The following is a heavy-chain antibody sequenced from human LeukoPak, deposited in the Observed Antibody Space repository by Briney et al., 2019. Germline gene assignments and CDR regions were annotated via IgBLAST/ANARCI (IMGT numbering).Heavy chain of an antibody. CDR1: GFTFGDYA. J-gene: IGHJ4*02. V-gene: IGHV3-49*03. Sequence: GGSLRLSCTASGFTFGDYAMSWFRQAPGKGLEWVGFIRSKAYGGTTEYAASVKGRFTISRDDPKSIAYLQMNSLKTEGTAVYYCTSPGIDYYDSSGYPLPFDYWGQGTLVTVSS. D-gene: IGHD3-22*01. CDR3: TSPGIDYYDSSGYPLPFDY. CDR2: IRSKAYGGTT.